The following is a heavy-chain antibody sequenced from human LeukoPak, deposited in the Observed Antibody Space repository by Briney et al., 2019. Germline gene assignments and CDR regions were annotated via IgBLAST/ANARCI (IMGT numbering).Heavy chain of an antibody. V-gene: IGHV3-21*01. CDR1: GFTFSSYS. CDR2: ISSSSSYI. D-gene: IGHD6-13*01. J-gene: IGHJ4*02. Sequence: GGSLRLSCAASGFTFSSYSMNWVRQAPGKGLEWVSSISSSSSYIYYADTVKGRFTISRDNAKNSLYLQMNSLRAEDTAVYYCARDRGSSTGLDYWGQGTLVTVSS. CDR3: ARDRGSSTGLDY.